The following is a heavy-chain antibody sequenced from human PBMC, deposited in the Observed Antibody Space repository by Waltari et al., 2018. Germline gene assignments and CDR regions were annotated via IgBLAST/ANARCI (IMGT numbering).Heavy chain of an antibody. CDR3: ARALPGNNWFDP. CDR2: IDQSGST. V-gene: IGHV4-4*02. CDR1: GGSISSSNW. Sequence: QVQLQESGPGLVKPSGTLSLTCAVSGGSISSSNWWSWVRQPPGKGLEWIGEIDQSGSTNFNPSLKSRVTISVDKSKNQFSLKLSSVTAADTAGYYCARALPGNNWFDPWGQGTLVTVSS. J-gene: IGHJ5*02.